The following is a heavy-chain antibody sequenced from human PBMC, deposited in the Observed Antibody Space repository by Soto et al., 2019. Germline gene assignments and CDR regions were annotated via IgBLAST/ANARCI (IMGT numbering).Heavy chain of an antibody. V-gene: IGHV4-30-4*01. CDR3: ARTDYGTAYFDP. J-gene: IGHJ5*02. CDR1: GDSISSGNHY. Sequence: LSLTCTVSGDSISSGNHYWIWIRQPPGKGLEWIGYIFYSGTAYYNPSLKSRLTISVDTSKNQFSLKLSSVTAADTAVYYCARTDYGTAYFDPWGQGSLVTVSS. CDR2: IFYSGTA. D-gene: IGHD3-10*01.